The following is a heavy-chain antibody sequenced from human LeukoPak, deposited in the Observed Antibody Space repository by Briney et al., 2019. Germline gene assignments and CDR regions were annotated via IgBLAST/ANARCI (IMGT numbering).Heavy chain of an antibody. CDR2: IRYDGSNK. V-gene: IGHV3-30*02. D-gene: IGHD3-16*01. Sequence: GGSLRLSCAASGFTFSSYGMHWVRQAPGKGLEWVAFIRYDGSNKYYADSVKGRFTISRDNSKNTLYLQMNSLRAEDTAVYYCAKDAPVATMGVGCFDYWGQGTLVTVSS. J-gene: IGHJ4*02. CDR3: AKDAPVATMGVGCFDY. CDR1: GFTFSSYG.